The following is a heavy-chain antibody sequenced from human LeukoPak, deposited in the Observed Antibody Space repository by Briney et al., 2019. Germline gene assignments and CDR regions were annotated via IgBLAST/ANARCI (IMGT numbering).Heavy chain of an antibody. CDR1: GYTFTGYY. D-gene: IGHD6-13*01. CDR3: ARGRGELDSWFDP. J-gene: IGHJ5*02. CDR2: INPNSGGT. V-gene: IGHV1-2*02. Sequence: GASVKVSCKASGYTFTGYYMHWVRQAPGQGLEWMGWINPNSGGTNYAQKFQGRVTMTRDTSISTAYMELSRLRSHDTAVYYCARGRGELDSWFDPWGQGTLVTVSS.